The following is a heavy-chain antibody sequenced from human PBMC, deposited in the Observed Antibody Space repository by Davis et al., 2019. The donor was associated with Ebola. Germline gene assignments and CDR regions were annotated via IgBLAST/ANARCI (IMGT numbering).Heavy chain of an antibody. V-gene: IGHV1-46*01. CDR1: GYTFTSYY. D-gene: IGHD6-19*01. CDR2: INPSGGST. Sequence: AASVKVSCKASGYTFTSYYMHWVRQAPGQGLEWMGIINPSGGSTSYAQKFQGRVTMTRDTSTSTVYMELSSLRSKDTAVYYCARVGSGWYYYDYWGQGTLVTVSS. CDR3: ARVGSGWYYYDY. J-gene: IGHJ4*02.